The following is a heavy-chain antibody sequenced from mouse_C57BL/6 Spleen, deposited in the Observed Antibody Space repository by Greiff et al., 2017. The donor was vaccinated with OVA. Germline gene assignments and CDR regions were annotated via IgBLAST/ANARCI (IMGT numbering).Heavy chain of an antibody. CDR2: IDPSDSYT. Sequence: VQLQQPGAELVMPGASVKLSCKASGYTFTSYWMHWVKQRPGQGLEWIGEIDPSDSYTNYNQKFKGKSTLTVDKSSSTAYMQLSSLTSEDSAVYYCARWGSNYWFAYWGQGTLVTVAA. V-gene: IGHV1-69*01. CDR3: ARWGSNYWFAY. CDR1: GYTFTSYW. D-gene: IGHD2-5*01. J-gene: IGHJ3*01.